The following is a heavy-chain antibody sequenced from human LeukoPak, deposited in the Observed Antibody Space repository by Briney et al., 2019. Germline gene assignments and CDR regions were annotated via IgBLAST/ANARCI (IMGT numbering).Heavy chain of an antibody. CDR1: GGTFSSYA. CDR2: IIPIFGTA. V-gene: IGHV1-69*05. D-gene: IGHD3-22*01. CDR3: ARARKKYYYDSSGYFRWYFDL. Sequence: SVKVSCKASGGTFSSYAISWVRQAPGQGLEWMGGIIPIFGTANYAQKFQGRVTITTDESTSTAYMELSSLRSEDTAVYYCARARKKYYYDSSGYFRWYFDLWGRGTLVTVPS. J-gene: IGHJ2*01.